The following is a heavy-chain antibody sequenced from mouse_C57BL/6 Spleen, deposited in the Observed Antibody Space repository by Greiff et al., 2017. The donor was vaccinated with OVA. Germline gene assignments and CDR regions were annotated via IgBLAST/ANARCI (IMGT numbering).Heavy chain of an antibody. V-gene: IGHV2-2*01. D-gene: IGHD1-1*01. CDR1: GFSLTSYG. CDR3: ARGGSLYAMDY. J-gene: IGHJ4*01. Sequence: VMLVESGPGLVQPSQSLSITCTVSGFSLTSYGVHWVRQSPGKGLEWLGVIWSGGSTDYNAAFISRLSISKDNSKSQVFFKMNSLQADDTAIYYCARGGSLYAMDYWGQGTSVTVSS. CDR2: IWSGGST.